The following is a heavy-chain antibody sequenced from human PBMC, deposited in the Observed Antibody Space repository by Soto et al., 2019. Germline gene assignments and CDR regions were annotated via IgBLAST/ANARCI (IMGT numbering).Heavy chain of an antibody. D-gene: IGHD6-19*01. J-gene: IGHJ4*02. Sequence: EVQLVESGGGLVQPGGSLRLSCAASGFSFSSYWMTWVRQAPGMGLEWVANINPDGSVSFYVDSVRGRFTISRDNAKYSLYLQMNSLRAEDTAVYYCAGPHLPVARNVYFGNWGQGTLVTVSS. CDR1: GFSFSSYW. V-gene: IGHV3-7*01. CDR2: INPDGSVS. CDR3: AGPHLPVARNVYFGN.